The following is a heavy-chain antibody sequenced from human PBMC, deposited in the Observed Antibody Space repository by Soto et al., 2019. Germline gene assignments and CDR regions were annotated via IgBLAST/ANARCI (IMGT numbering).Heavy chain of an antibody. CDR1: GFTFSSYG. CDR2: ISYDGSNK. D-gene: IGHD3-3*01. CDR3: AKDKQKTDYDFWSGYPDY. V-gene: IGHV3-30*18. Sequence: GGSLRLSCAASGFTFSSYGMHWVRQAPGKGLEWVAVISYDGSNKYYADSVKGRFTISRDNSKNTLYLQMNSLRAEDTAVYYCAKDKQKTDYDFWSGYPDYWGQGTLVTVSS. J-gene: IGHJ4*02.